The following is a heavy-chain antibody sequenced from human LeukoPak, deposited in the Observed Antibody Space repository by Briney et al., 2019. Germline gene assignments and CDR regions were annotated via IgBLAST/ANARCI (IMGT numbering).Heavy chain of an antibody. CDR3: TRVYSSSSGRAFDI. CDR1: GFTFTTYS. CDR2: ISTTSSTM. Sequence: GGSLRLSCAASGFTFTTYSLNWVRQAPGKGLEWISYISTTSSTMYYADSVKGRFTISRDNAKNSLYLQMNSLRAEDTAVYYCTRVYSSSSGRAFDIWGQGTMVAVSS. V-gene: IGHV3-48*01. D-gene: IGHD6-6*01. J-gene: IGHJ3*02.